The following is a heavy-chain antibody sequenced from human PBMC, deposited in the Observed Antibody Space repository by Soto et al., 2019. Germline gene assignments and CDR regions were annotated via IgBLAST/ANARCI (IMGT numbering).Heavy chain of an antibody. CDR2: IKQDGSEK. Sequence: GGSLRLSXAASGFTFSSYWMSWVRQAPGKGLEWVANIKQDGSEKYYVDSVKGRFTISRDNAKNSLYLQMNSLRAEDTAMYYCARVVGLEWISPYYYGMDVWGQGTTVTVSS. CDR1: GFTFSSYW. CDR3: ARVVGLEWISPYYYGMDV. J-gene: IGHJ6*02. V-gene: IGHV3-7*03. D-gene: IGHD3-3*01.